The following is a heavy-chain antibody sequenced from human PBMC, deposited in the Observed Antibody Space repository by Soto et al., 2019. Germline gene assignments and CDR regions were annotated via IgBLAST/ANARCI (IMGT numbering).Heavy chain of an antibody. V-gene: IGHV3-30*03. CDR2: MSHDGSSK. D-gene: IGHD3-10*01. J-gene: IGHJ3*02. Sequence: QEQLVESGGGVVQPGRSLRLSCVASGFNFGSYGMHWVRQAPGKGLEWVAVMSHDGSSKYYADSVRGRFTISRDDSEHTLHLQMSSMRADDTAVYYCARDKSVTLPRGVLDVFDIWGQGSMVTVAS. CDR3: ARDKSVTLPRGVLDVFDI. CDR1: GFNFGSYG.